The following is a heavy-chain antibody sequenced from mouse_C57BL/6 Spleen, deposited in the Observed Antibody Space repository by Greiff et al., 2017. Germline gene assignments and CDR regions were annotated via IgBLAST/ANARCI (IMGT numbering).Heavy chain of an antibody. V-gene: IGHV5-4*01. J-gene: IGHJ2*01. D-gene: IGHD1-1*01. Sequence: DVKLVESGGGLVKPGGSLKLSCAASGFTFSSYAMSWVRQTPEKRLEWVATISDGGSYTYYPDNVKGRFTISRDNAKNNLYLQMSHLKSEDTAMYDCARERAVGPYYFDYWGQGTTLTVSS. CDR1: GFTFSSYA. CDR2: ISDGGSYT. CDR3: ARERAVGPYYFDY.